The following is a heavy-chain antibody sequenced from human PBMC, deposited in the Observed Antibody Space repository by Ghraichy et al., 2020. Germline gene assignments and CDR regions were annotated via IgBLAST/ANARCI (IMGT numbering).Heavy chain of an antibody. D-gene: IGHD4-11*01. Sequence: SETLSLTCTVSGGSISSSSYYWGWIRQPPGKGLEWIGSIYYSGSTYYNPSLKSRVTISVDTSKNQFSLKLSSVTAADTAVYYCARLDYSNYSGAFDIWGQGTMVTVSS. V-gene: IGHV4-39*01. CDR3: ARLDYSNYSGAFDI. J-gene: IGHJ3*02. CDR1: GGSISSSSYY. CDR2: IYYSGST.